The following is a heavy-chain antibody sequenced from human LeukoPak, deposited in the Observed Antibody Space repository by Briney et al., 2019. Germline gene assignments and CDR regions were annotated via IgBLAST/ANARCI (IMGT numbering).Heavy chain of an antibody. CDR2: IRYDGSNK. CDR3: AKDLRSGYPRGAFDI. D-gene: IGHD3-3*01. CDR1: GFTFSSYG. Sequence: PGGSLRLSCAASGFTFSSYGMHWVRQAPGKGLEWVAFIRYDGSNKYYADSVKGRFTISRDNSKNTLYLQMNSLRAEDTAVYYCAKDLRSGYPRGAFDIWGQGSMVTVSS. V-gene: IGHV3-30*02. J-gene: IGHJ3*02.